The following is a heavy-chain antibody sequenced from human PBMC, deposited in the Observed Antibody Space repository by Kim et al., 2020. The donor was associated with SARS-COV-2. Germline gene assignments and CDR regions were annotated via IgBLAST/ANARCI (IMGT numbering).Heavy chain of an antibody. V-gene: IGHV1-69*13. J-gene: IGHJ5*02. CDR1: GGTFSSYA. CDR3: ARDATYYYGSGRHGSWFDP. D-gene: IGHD3-10*01. CDR2: IIPIFGTA. Sequence: SVKVSCKASGGTFSSYAISWVRQAPGQGLEWMGGIIPIFGTANYAQKFQGRVTITADESTSTAYMELSSLRSEDTAMYYCARDATYYYGSGRHGSWFDPWGQGTLVTVSS.